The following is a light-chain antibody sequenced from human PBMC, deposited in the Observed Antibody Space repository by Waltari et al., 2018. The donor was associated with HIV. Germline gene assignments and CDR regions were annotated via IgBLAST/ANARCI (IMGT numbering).Light chain of an antibody. V-gene: IGKV3-20*01. CDR1: QSVSSTY. CDR3: QQYGSSPQT. CDR2: GAS. J-gene: IGKJ2*01. Sequence: EFVLTQSPGTLSLSPGERATLSCRASQSVSSTYLAWYQQKPGQAPRLLIYGASSRATGIPDRFSGSGSGTDFTLTISRLEPEDFAVYYYQQYGSSPQTFGQGTKLEIK.